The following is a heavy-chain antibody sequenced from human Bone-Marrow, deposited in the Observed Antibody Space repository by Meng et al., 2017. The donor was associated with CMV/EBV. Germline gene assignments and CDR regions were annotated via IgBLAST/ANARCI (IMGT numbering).Heavy chain of an antibody. CDR2: IYYSGST. V-gene: IGHV4-59*01. CDR3: ARVAYSSSWYRRVYWFDP. Sequence: SETLSLTCTGSGGSISSYYWSWIRQPPGKGLEWIGYIYYSGSTNYNPSLKSRVTISVDKSKNKLSLKLSSVTAADTAVYYCARVAYSSSWYRRVYWFDPWGQGTLVTVSS. J-gene: IGHJ5*02. D-gene: IGHD6-13*01. CDR1: GGSISSYY.